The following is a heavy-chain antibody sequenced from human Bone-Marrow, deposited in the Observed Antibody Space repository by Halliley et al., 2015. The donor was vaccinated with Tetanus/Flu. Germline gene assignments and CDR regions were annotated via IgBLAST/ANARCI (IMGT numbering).Heavy chain of an antibody. J-gene: IGHJ4*02. V-gene: IGHV5-51*01. Sequence: KGLGWMGIIYPDDSDPKYSPSFQGQVPISADRSLRTPSRRWTSLKASDTATYYCARQRIFDYWGQGTLVNVSS. CDR3: ARQRIFDY. CDR2: IYPDDSDP.